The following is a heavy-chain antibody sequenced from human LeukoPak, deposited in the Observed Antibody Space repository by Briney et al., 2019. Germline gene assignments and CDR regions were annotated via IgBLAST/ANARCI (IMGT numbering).Heavy chain of an antibody. V-gene: IGHV3-33*01. J-gene: IGHJ4*02. Sequence: GRSLRLSCAASGFTFSSYGMHWVRQAPGKGLEWVAVIWYDGSNKYYADSVKGRFTISRDNSKNTLYLQMNSLRAEDTAVYYCARDGVTFGGVIVNNYFDYWGQGTLVTVSS. CDR2: IWYDGSNK. D-gene: IGHD3-16*02. CDR3: ARDGVTFGGVIVNNYFDY. CDR1: GFTFSSYG.